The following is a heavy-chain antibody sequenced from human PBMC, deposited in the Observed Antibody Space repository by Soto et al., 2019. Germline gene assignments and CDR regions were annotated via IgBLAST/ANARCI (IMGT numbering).Heavy chain of an antibody. Sequence: QVQLQESGPGLVKPSQTLSLTCTVSGGSISSGGYYWSWIRQHPGKGLEWIGYIYYSGSTYYNPSLKSRVTISVDTSKNQLSLKLSSVTAADTAGYYCARGGQFGFKYYYGSGPLGAFDIWGQGTMVTVSS. D-gene: IGHD3-10*01. CDR2: IYYSGST. V-gene: IGHV4-31*03. CDR1: GGSISSGGYY. CDR3: ARGGQFGFKYYYGSGPLGAFDI. J-gene: IGHJ3*02.